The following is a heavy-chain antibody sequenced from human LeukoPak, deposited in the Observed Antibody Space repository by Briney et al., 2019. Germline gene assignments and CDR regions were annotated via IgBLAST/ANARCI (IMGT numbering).Heavy chain of an antibody. J-gene: IGHJ5*02. CDR1: GGTFSSYA. D-gene: IGHD6-19*01. Sequence: SVKVSCKASGGTFSSYAISWVRRAPGQGLEWMGGIIPIFGTANYAQKFQGRVTITADKSTSTAYMELSSLRSEDTAVYYCARDRYSSGWYNWFDPWGQGTLVTVSS. CDR3: ARDRYSSGWYNWFDP. V-gene: IGHV1-69*06. CDR2: IIPIFGTA.